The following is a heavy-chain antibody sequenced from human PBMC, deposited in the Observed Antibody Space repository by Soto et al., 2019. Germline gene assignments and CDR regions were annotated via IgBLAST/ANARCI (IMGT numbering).Heavy chain of an antibody. CDR3: ARDGGVYDYSPFDY. CDR1: GGTFSNYA. D-gene: IGHD4-4*01. Sequence: QVQLVQSGAEVKKPGSSVKVSCKASGGTFSNYAISWVRQAPGQGLELMGGIIPIFGTADYAQKIQGRVTITADESTSTAYMELSSLRSEDTAVYYCARDGGVYDYSPFDYWGQGTLVTVSS. J-gene: IGHJ4*02. CDR2: IIPIFGTA. V-gene: IGHV1-69*12.